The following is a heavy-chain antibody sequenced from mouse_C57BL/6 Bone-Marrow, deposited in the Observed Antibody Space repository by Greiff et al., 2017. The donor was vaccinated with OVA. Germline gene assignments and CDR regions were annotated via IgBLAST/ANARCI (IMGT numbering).Heavy chain of an antibody. CDR2: IYPGSGST. Sequence: VQLQQPGAELVKPGASVKMSCKASGYTFTSYWITWVKQRPGQGLEWIGDIYPGSGSTNYNETFKSKATLTVDTSSSTAYMQLSSLPSEDSAVYYCARRYYGSSWYFDVWGTGTTVTVSS. D-gene: IGHD1-1*01. J-gene: IGHJ1*03. CDR1: GYTFTSYW. CDR3: ARRYYGSSWYFDV. V-gene: IGHV1-55*01.